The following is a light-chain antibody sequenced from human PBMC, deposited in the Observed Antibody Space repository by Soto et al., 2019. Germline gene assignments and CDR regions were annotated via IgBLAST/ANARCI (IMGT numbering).Light chain of an antibody. CDR2: DAS. CDR1: QSVRSK. J-gene: IGKJ5*01. Sequence: EIVMTQSPGTLSVSPGERATLSCRASQSVRSKLAWYQQKPVQAPRLLIYDASTRASGIPARFSGSGSRSEFTLTISSLQSEDFGVYYCQQYNNWPPITFGQGTRLESK. CDR3: QQYNNWPPIT. V-gene: IGKV3-15*01.